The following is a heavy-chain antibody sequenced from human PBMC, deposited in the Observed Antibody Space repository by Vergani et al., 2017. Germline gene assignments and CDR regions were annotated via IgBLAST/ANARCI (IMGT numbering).Heavy chain of an antibody. Sequence: QVQLVESGGGVVQRGGSLRLSCAASGFTFNQYGMHWVRQAPGKGLEWVAVTWYDGNNKQYADTVQGRFTISRDNSKSTRYLQMNSLRDEDTGVYYCAEDLRLRYNRFDPWGQGTLVTVSS. D-gene: IGHD3-16*01. V-gene: IGHV3-33*06. CDR2: TWYDGNNK. CDR3: AEDLRLRYNRFDP. J-gene: IGHJ5*02. CDR1: GFTFNQYG.